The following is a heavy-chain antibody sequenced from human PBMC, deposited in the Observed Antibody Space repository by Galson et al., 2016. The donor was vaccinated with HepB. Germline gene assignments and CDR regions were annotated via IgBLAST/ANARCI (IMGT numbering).Heavy chain of an antibody. V-gene: IGHV3-9*01. CDR2: INWNSGHK. CDR3: TKDGGVGISSPPFLYGVDA. Sequence: SLRLSCAASGFNFDDYAMHWVRQIPGKGLEWVSCINWNSGHKDYADSVKGRFTISRDNAKNSLYLQMNSLKLEDTAVYYCTKDGGVGISSPPFLYGVDAWGQGTTVTVS. J-gene: IGHJ6*02. CDR1: GFNFDDYA. D-gene: IGHD2-8*01.